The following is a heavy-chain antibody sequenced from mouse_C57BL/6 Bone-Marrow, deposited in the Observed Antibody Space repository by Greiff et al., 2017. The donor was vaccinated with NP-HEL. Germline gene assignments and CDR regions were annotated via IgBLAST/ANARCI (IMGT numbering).Heavy chain of an antibody. CDR1: GFSLTSYG. J-gene: IGHJ3*01. CDR2: IWRGGGT. CDR3: ATYDYDGSWFAY. Sequence: VQLQESGPGLVQPSQSLSITCTVSGFSLTSYGVHWVRQSPGKGLEWLGVIWRGGGTDYNAAFMSRLSITKDNSKSQVFFKMNSLQTDDTAIYYRATYDYDGSWFAYWGQGTLVTVSA. V-gene: IGHV2-5*01. D-gene: IGHD2-4*01.